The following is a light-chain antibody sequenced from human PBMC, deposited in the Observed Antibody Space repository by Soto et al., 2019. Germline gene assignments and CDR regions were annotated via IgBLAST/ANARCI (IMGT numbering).Light chain of an antibody. Sequence: EMVVTQSPGTLSLSPGERATLSCRASQSVSSSYLAWYQQKPGQAPRLLIYGASSRATGIPDRFSGSGSGTDFTLTISRLEPEDFAVYYCQQYGSSLTWTFGQGTKVDIK. CDR2: GAS. J-gene: IGKJ1*01. CDR3: QQYGSSLTWT. V-gene: IGKV3-20*01. CDR1: QSVSSSY.